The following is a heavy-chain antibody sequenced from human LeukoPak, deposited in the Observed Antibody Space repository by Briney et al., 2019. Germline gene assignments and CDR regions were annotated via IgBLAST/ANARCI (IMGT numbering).Heavy chain of an antibody. CDR3: AFGYGDYGDAFDI. Sequence: GGSLRLSCAASGFTFSSCGMHWVRQAPGKGLEWVAVIWYDGSNKYYADSVKGRFTISRDNSKNTLYLQMNSLRAEDTTVYYCAFGYGDYGDAFDIWGQGTMVTVSS. CDR1: GFTFSSCG. J-gene: IGHJ3*02. V-gene: IGHV3-33*01. CDR2: IWYDGSNK. D-gene: IGHD4-17*01.